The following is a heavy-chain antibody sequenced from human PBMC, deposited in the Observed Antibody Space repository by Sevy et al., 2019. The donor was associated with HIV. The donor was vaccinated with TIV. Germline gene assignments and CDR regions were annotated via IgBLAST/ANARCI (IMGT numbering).Heavy chain of an antibody. V-gene: IGHV3-64D*06. CDR1: GFTFRSYA. CDR2: ISSNGGST. Sequence: GGSLRLSCSASGFTFRSYAMHWVRQAPGKGLEYVSAISSNGGSTYYADSMKGRFTISRDNSKNTLYLQMSSLRAEDTAVYYCVKGGYGDYVFDYWGQGTLVTVSS. D-gene: IGHD4-17*01. CDR3: VKGGYGDYVFDY. J-gene: IGHJ4*02.